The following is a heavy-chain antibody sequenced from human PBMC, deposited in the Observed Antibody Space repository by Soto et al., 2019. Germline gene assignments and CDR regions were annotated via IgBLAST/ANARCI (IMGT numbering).Heavy chain of an antibody. CDR2: ISYDGSNK. CDR1: KCTVISDA. Sequence: SLRISFASCKCTVISDALHWVRKAPGKGLEWVAVISYDGSNKYYADSVKGRFTISRDNSKNTLYLQMNSLRAEDTAVYYCARDGVAVAGTFDYWGQGTLVTVSS. J-gene: IGHJ4*02. D-gene: IGHD6-19*01. CDR3: ARDGVAVAGTFDY. V-gene: IGHV3-30-3*01.